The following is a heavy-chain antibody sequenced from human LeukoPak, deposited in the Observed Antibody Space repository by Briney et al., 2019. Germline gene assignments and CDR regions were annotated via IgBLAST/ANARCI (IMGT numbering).Heavy chain of an antibody. J-gene: IGHJ5*02. D-gene: IGHD4-23*01. CDR2: ISYDGSNK. CDR1: GFTFSNYG. Sequence: PGRSLRLSCAASGFTFSNYGIHWVRQAPGKGLEWVAVISYDGSNKYYVDSVKGRFTISRDYPKNTLYLQMNSLRAEDTAVYYCARGTTVVWKPPFDPWGQGTLVTVSS. V-gene: IGHV3-30*03. CDR3: ARGTTVVWKPPFDP.